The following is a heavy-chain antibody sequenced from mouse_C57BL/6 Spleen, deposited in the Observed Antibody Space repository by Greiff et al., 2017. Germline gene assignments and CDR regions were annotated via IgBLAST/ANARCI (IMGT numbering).Heavy chain of an antibody. D-gene: IGHD2-1*01. CDR3: ASDSVIYYGNYYAMDY. V-gene: IGHV1-76*01. CDR1: GYTFTDYY. J-gene: IGHJ4*01. Sequence: QVQLQQSGAELVRPGASVKLSCKASGYTFTDYYINWVKQRPGQGLEWIARIYPGSGNTYYNEKFKGKATLTAEKSSSTAYMQLSSLTSEDSAVYFCASDSVIYYGNYYAMDYWGQGTSVTVSS. CDR2: IYPGSGNT.